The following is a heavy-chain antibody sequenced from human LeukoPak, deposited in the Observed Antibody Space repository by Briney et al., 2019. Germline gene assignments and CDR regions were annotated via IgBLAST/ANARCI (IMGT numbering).Heavy chain of an antibody. CDR1: GGSVSSNDAV. Sequence: SQTLSLTCAISGGSVSSNDAVWNWIRQSPSRGLEWLGRTYYRSTWVYDYAASVQSRIIINPDTSKNQFSLQLNSVTPEDTAVYYCARENTLVRGTRNPFDYWGQGTLVTVSS. D-gene: IGHD3-10*01. CDR3: ARENTLVRGTRNPFDY. V-gene: IGHV6-1*01. CDR2: TYYRSTWVY. J-gene: IGHJ4*02.